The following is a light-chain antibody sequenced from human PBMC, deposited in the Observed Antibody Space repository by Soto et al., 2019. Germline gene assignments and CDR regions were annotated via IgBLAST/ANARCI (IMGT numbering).Light chain of an antibody. CDR2: DAS. J-gene: IGKJ4*01. Sequence: DIQMTQSPSSLSASVGDRVTITCRSSQTISTFLHWFQQKPGKAPNLLIYDASSLQSGVPSRLSGSGSGTDFTLTISSLQPEDFGTYYCQQTYSTFVSFGGGTKVDIK. V-gene: IGKV1-39*01. CDR1: QTISTF. CDR3: QQTYSTFVS.